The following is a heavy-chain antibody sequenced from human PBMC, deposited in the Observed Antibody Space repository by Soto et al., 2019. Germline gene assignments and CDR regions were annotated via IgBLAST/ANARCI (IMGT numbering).Heavy chain of an antibody. D-gene: IGHD3-3*01. CDR2: ISYDGSNK. CDR1: GFTFSSYA. J-gene: IGHJ6*02. V-gene: IGHV3-30-3*01. CDR3: ARDGIPQYYDFWSGYSGYYGMDV. Sequence: GGSLRLSCAASGFTFSSYAMHWVRQAPGKGLEWVAVISYDGSNKYYADSVKGRFTISRDNSKNTLYLQMNSLRAEDTAVYYCARDGIPQYYDFWSGYSGYYGMDVWGQGTTVTVSS.